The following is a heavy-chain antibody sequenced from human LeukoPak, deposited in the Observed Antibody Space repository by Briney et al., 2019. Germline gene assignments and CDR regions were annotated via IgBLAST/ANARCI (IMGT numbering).Heavy chain of an antibody. V-gene: IGHV4-34*01. CDR1: GGSFSGYY. Sequence: PSETLSLTCAVYGGSFSGYYWSWIRQPPGKGLEWSGEINHSGSTNYNPSLKSRVTISVDTSKNQFSLKLSSVTAADTAVYYCARAAVTTSRYFQHWGQGTLVTVSS. CDR2: INHSGST. D-gene: IGHD4-17*01. CDR3: ARAAVTTSRYFQH. J-gene: IGHJ1*01.